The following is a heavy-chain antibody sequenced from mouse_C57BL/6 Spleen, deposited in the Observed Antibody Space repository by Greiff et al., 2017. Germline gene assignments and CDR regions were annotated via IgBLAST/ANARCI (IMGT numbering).Heavy chain of an antibody. D-gene: IGHD1-1*01. J-gene: IGHJ1*03. CDR3: AWGDYGSYWYFDV. V-gene: IGHV1-72*01. CDR2: IDPNSGGT. Sequence: QVQLKQPGAELVKPGASVKLSCKASGYTFTSYWMHWVKQRPGRGLEWIGRIDPNSGGTKYNEKFKSKATLTVDKPSSTAYMQLSSLTSDDSAVYSCAWGDYGSYWYFDVWGTGTTLTVSS. CDR1: GYTFTSYW.